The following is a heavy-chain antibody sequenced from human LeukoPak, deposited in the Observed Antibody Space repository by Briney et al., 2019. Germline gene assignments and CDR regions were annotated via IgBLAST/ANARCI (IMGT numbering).Heavy chain of an antibody. CDR3: ARYSGNYYAWFDP. CDR1: GFTFSSYE. J-gene: IGHJ5*02. V-gene: IGHV3-48*03. D-gene: IGHD1-26*01. CDR2: ISSSATTI. Sequence: PGGSLRLSCAASGFTFSSYEMNWVRQAPGKGLEWISYISSSATTIYYADSVKGRFTISRDYAKNSLYLQMNSLRAEDTAVYYCARYSGNYYAWFDPWGQGTLVTVSS.